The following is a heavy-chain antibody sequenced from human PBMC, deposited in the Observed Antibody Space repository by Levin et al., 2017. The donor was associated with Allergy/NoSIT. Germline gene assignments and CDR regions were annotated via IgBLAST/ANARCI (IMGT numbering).Heavy chain of an antibody. Sequence: SETLSLTCAVYGGSFSGYYWSWIRQPPGKGLEWIGEINHSGSTNYNPSLKSRVTISVDTSKNQFSLKLSSVTAADTAVYYCARQLATYYDYYMDGWGKGTTVTVSS. V-gene: IGHV4-34*01. CDR2: INHSGST. CDR3: ARQLATYYDYYMDG. CDR1: GGSFSGYY. J-gene: IGHJ6*03. D-gene: IGHD6-6*01.